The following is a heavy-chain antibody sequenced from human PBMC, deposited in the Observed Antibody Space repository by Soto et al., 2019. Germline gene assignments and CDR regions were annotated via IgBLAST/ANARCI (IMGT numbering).Heavy chain of an antibody. D-gene: IGHD3-10*01. J-gene: IGHJ4*02. CDR2: IYPGDSDT. CDR1: GYSFTSYW. V-gene: IGHV5-51*01. Sequence: GESLKISCKGSGYSFTSYWIGWVRQMPGKGLEWMGIIYPGDSDTRYSPSFQGQVTISADKSISTAYLQWSSLKASDTAMYYCARRLYGSGSYYKSSYDYWGQGTLVTVSS. CDR3: ARRLYGSGSYYKSSYDY.